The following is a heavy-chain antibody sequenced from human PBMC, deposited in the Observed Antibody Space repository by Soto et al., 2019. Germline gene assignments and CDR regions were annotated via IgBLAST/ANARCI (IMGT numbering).Heavy chain of an antibody. CDR3: ARGYYDFWSGYYGPYGMDV. J-gene: IGHJ6*02. CDR1: GFTFSSYE. CDR2: ISSSGSTI. D-gene: IGHD3-3*01. V-gene: IGHV3-48*03. Sequence: GGSLRLSCAASGFTFSSYEMNWVRQAPGKGLEWVSYISSSGSTIYYADSVKGRFTISRDNAKNSLYLQMNSLRAEDTAVYYCARGYYDFWSGYYGPYGMDVWAQGTTVTVSS.